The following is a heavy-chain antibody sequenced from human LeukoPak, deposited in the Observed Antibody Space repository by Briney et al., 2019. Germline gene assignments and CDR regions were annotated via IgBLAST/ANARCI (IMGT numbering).Heavy chain of an antibody. CDR2: ISWNSGSI. V-gene: IGHV3-9*01. CDR1: GFTFDDYA. D-gene: IGHD3-10*01. CDR3: AKDESITMVRGVMID. J-gene: IGHJ4*02. Sequence: GGSLRLSCAASGFTFDDYAMHWVRQAPGKGLEWVSGISWNSGSIGYADSVKGRFTISRDNAKNSLYLQMNSLRAEDTALYYCAKDESITMVRGVMIDWGQGTLVTVSS.